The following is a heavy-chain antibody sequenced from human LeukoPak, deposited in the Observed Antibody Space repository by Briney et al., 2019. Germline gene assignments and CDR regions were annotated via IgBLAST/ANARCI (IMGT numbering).Heavy chain of an antibody. V-gene: IGHV4-38-2*02. Sequence: SSETLSLTCTVSGYSISSGYYWGWIRQPPGKGLEWIGSTYHSGIAYYNPSLKSRVTISVDTSKNQFSLKLSSVTAADTAVYYCARDRGFWSGYSNDYWGQGTLVTVSS. D-gene: IGHD3-3*01. CDR3: ARDRGFWSGYSNDY. CDR2: TYHSGIA. J-gene: IGHJ4*02. CDR1: GYSISSGYY.